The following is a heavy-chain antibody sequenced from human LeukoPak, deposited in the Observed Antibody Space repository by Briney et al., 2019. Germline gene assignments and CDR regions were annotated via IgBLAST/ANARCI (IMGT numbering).Heavy chain of an antibody. Sequence: GRSLRPSCAASGFIFSGYGMHWVRQAPGKGLEWVAVIWYDGSIKEYADSVKGRFTISRDDSKNTLYLEMSSLRDEDTAVYYCAREESGCYREFWGQGTLVTVSS. CDR2: IWYDGSIK. V-gene: IGHV3-33*01. CDR1: GFIFSGYG. D-gene: IGHD3-22*01. J-gene: IGHJ4*02. CDR3: AREESGCYREF.